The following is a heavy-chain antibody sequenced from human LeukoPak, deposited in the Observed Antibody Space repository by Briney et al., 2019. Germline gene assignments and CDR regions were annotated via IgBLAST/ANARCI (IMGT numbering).Heavy chain of an antibody. J-gene: IGHJ4*02. Sequence: GRSLRLSCAASGFSFSTYPMHWVRQTPGKGLEWVAVISYDGSNKYYADSVKGRFTIPRDNSKNTLYLQMNSLRAEDTAVYYCAKDGGYSSSWNGFDYWGQGTLVTVSS. CDR2: ISYDGSNK. CDR1: GFSFSTYP. CDR3: AKDGGYSSSWNGFDY. V-gene: IGHV3-30*04. D-gene: IGHD6-13*01.